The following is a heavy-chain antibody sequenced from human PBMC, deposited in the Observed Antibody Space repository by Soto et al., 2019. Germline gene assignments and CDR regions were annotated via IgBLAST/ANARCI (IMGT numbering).Heavy chain of an antibody. CDR3: ARDISEYYDSSGYLDY. D-gene: IGHD3-22*01. CDR2: IYYSGST. Sequence: PSETLSLTCTVSGGSISSYYWSWIRQPPGKGLEWIGYIYYSGSTNYNPSLKSRVTISVDTSKNQFSLKLSSVTAADTAVYYCARDISEYYDSSGYLDYWGQGTLVTVSS. V-gene: IGHV4-59*01. CDR1: GGSISSYY. J-gene: IGHJ4*02.